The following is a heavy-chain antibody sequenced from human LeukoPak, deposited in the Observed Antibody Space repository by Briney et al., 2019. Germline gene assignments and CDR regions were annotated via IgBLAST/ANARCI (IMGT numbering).Heavy chain of an antibody. Sequence: PSQTLSLTCTVSGDSISGGGYYWSWIRQPPGKGLEWIGYIFHSGSTYYNPSLKSRVTISVDRSKNQFSLNLSSVTAADTAIYYCGRNAAYCIDYWGQGTLVTVSS. CDR3: GRNAAYCIDY. J-gene: IGHJ4*02. D-gene: IGHD1-26*01. CDR2: IFHSGST. V-gene: IGHV4-30-2*01. CDR1: GDSISGGGYY.